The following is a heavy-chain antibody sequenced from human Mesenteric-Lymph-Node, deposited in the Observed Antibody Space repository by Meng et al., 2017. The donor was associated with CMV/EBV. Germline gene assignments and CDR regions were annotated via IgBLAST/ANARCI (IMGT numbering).Heavy chain of an antibody. CDR3: ARDWYGSSWTYYYYGMDV. J-gene: IGHJ6*02. V-gene: IGHV1-2*02. CDR1: GFTLTGYF. D-gene: IGHD6-13*01. Sequence: ASVKVSCKASGFTLTGYFIHWVRQAPGQGLEWMGWINPNSGGTNYAQKFQGRVTMTRDTSISTAYTELSRLRSDDTAVYYCARDWYGSSWTYYYYGMDVWGQGTTVTVSS. CDR2: INPNSGGT.